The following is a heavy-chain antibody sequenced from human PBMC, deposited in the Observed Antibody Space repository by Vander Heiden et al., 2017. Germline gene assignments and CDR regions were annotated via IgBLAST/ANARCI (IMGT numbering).Heavy chain of an antibody. D-gene: IGHD2-21*01. V-gene: IGHV1-2*02. Sequence: QVQLVQSGAEVKKPGASVKVSCKASGYTFTGYYMHWVRQAPGQGLEWMGWINPTSGGTNYAQKFQGRVTMTRDTSISTAYMELSRLRSDDTAVYYCARDEEHYYYYGMDVWGQGTTVTVSS. CDR1: GYTFTGYY. CDR2: INPTSGGT. J-gene: IGHJ6*02. CDR3: ARDEEHYYYYGMDV.